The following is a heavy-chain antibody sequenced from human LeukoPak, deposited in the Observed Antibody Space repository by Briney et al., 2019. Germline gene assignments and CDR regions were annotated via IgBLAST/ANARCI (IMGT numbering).Heavy chain of an antibody. Sequence: GGSLRLSCAASGFTFSSYAMSWGRQAPGKGLEWVSGLSGTGESTYIADSLKGRFTISRDNSRDTLYLQMNSLRAEDTAIYYCAKSQWLVRIDAFDIWGQGTMVTVSS. CDR1: GFTFSSYA. CDR3: AKSQWLVRIDAFDI. V-gene: IGHV3-23*01. CDR2: LSGTGEST. J-gene: IGHJ3*02. D-gene: IGHD5-12*01.